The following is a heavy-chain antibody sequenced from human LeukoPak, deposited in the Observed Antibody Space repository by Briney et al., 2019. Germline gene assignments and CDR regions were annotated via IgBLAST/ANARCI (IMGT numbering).Heavy chain of an antibody. CDR1: GFTLSSYS. D-gene: IGHD1-26*01. CDR3: ARDSVVGAPDFDY. Sequence: GGSLRLSCAASGFTLSSYSMNWVRQAPGKGLEWVSYISSSSSTIYYADSVRGRLTISRDNAKNSLYLQMNSLRAEDTAVYYCARDSVVGAPDFDYWGQGTLVTVSS. J-gene: IGHJ4*02. V-gene: IGHV3-48*01. CDR2: ISSSSSTI.